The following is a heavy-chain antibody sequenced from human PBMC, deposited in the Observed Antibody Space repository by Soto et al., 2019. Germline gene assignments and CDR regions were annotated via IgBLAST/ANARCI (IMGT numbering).Heavy chain of an antibody. J-gene: IGHJ5*02. CDR2: ISGSRGTT. V-gene: IGHV3-23*01. Sequence: PEGSLRLSCAASGVTFSSYAMSWVRQAPGKGLEWVSLISGSRGTTYYADSVKGRFTISRDNYKNTLYLQMNSLTAEDTAVYFCARDSTTMVRGVIINSGWSDPWGQGTLVTVSS. CDR3: ARDSTTMVRGVIINSGWSDP. D-gene: IGHD3-10*01. CDR1: GVTFSSYA.